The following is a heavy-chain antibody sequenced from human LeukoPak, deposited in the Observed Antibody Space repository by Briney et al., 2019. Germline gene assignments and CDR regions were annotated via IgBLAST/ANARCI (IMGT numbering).Heavy chain of an antibody. Sequence: SETLSLTCTVSGGSISSYYWSWIRQPAGKGLEWIGRIYTSGSTNYNPSLKSRVTMSVDTSKNQFSLKLSSVTAADTAVYYCARLVRDRLYYYYMDVWGKGTTVTVSS. CDR3: ARLVRDRLYYYYMDV. CDR2: IYTSGST. J-gene: IGHJ6*03. V-gene: IGHV4-4*07. D-gene: IGHD3-10*01. CDR1: GGSISSYY.